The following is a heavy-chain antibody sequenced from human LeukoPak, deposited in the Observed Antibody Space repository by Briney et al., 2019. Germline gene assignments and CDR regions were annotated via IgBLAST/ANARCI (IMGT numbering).Heavy chain of an antibody. CDR3: AKDSSSSNYYHGLDV. D-gene: IGHD6-13*01. J-gene: IGHJ6*02. CDR1: GFTFSSYG. Sequence: GGSLRLSCAASGFTFSSYGMHWVRQAPGKGLEWVAVISYDGSNKYYADSVKGRFTISRDNSKKTLYLQMNSLRGDDTGMYFCAKDSSSSNYYHGLDVWGQGTTVTVSS. CDR2: ISYDGSNK. V-gene: IGHV3-30*18.